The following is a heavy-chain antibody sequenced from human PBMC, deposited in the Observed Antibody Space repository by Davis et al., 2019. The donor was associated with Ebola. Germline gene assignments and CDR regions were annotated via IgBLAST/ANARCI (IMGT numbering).Heavy chain of an antibody. D-gene: IGHD1-7*01. V-gene: IGHV4-34*01. CDR3: ARGGKTGTTYYYYYYGMDV. CDR1: GGSFSGYY. CDR2: INHSGST. Sequence: MPSETLSLTCAVYGGSFSGYYWSWIRQPPGKGLEWIGEINHSGSTNYNPSLKSRVTISVDTSKNQFSLKLSSVTAADTAVYYCARGGKTGTTYYYYYYGMDVWGQGTTVTVSS. J-gene: IGHJ6*02.